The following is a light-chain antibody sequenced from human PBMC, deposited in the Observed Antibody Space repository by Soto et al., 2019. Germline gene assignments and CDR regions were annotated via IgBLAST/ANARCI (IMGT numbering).Light chain of an antibody. V-gene: IGLV2-14*03. J-gene: IGLJ1*01. CDR2: DVN. Sequence: QSALTQPASVSGSPGQSITISCTGTSSAIGAFTFVSWYQQHPGKVPKLMIFDVNRRPSGVSDRFSGSKSGNTASLTISGLQAEDEGDYYCSSYTSSSTHVFGSGTKVTVL. CDR3: SSYTSSSTHV. CDR1: SSAIGAFTF.